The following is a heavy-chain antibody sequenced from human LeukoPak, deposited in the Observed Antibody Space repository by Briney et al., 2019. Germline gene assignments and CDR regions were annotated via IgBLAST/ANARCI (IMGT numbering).Heavy chain of an antibody. D-gene: IGHD3-3*01. CDR2: IYTSGST. J-gene: IGHJ3*01. V-gene: IGHV4-61*02. CDR1: GGSISSGGYY. Sequence: SETLSLTCTVSGGSISSGGYYWSWLRQPPGKGLEWIGRIYTSGSTNYNPSLKSRVTISVDTSKNQFSLKLSSVTAADTAVYYCARRPYYDFWSGYYREGAFDLWGQGTMVTVSS. CDR3: ARRPYYDFWSGYYREGAFDL.